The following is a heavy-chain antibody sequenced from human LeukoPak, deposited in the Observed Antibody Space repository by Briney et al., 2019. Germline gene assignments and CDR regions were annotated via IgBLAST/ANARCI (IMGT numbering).Heavy chain of an antibody. CDR2: IKQDGSEK. J-gene: IGHJ4*02. CDR3: ARAKLYYDYVWGSYRPSELDY. Sequence: GGSLRLSCAASGFTFISYWISWFRQAPGKGLEWVANIKQDGSEKYYVDSVKGRFTISRDNAKNSLYLQMNSLRAEDTAVYYCARAKLYYDYVWGSYRPSELDYWGQGTLVTVSS. D-gene: IGHD3-16*02. CDR1: GFTFISYW. V-gene: IGHV3-7*04.